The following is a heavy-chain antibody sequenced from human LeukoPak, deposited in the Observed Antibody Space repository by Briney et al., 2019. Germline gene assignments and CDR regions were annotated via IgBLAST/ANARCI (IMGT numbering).Heavy chain of an antibody. J-gene: IGHJ3*02. CDR1: GGSFSSYY. CDR2: INHSGST. Sequence: NPSETLSLTCAVYGGSFSSYYWSWIRQPPGKGLEWIGEINHSGSTNYNPSLKSRVTISVDRSKNQFSLKLSSVTAADTAVYYCARSYDFWRGRAFDIWGQGTMVTVSS. V-gene: IGHV4-34*01. CDR3: ARSYDFWRGRAFDI. D-gene: IGHD3-3*01.